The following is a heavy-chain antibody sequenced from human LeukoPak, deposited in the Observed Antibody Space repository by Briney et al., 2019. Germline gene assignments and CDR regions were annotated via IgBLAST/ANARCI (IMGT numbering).Heavy chain of an antibody. V-gene: IGHV4-38-2*01. J-gene: IGHJ4*02. CDR3: ARVSSGANSYYFDY. CDR2: IYHSGST. CDR1: GYSISSDYY. Sequence: SETLSLTCAVSGYSISSDYYWGWIRQPPGKRLEWIGTIYHSGSTYSNPSLKSRVTISVDTSKNQFSLKLSSVTAADTAVYYCARVSSGANSYYFDYWGQGTLVTVSS. D-gene: IGHD3-10*01.